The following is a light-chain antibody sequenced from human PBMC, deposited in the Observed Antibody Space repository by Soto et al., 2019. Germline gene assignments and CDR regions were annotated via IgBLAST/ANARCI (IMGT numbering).Light chain of an antibody. CDR1: SSNIGSNY. CDR2: RNN. Sequence: QAVVTQPPSASGTPGQRVTISCSGSSSNIGSNYVYWYQQLPGTAPKLLIYRNNQRPSGVPDRFSGSKSGTSASLAISGLRSEDEAVYYCAAWDDSLSGRVFGGGTKVTVL. J-gene: IGLJ3*02. CDR3: AAWDDSLSGRV. V-gene: IGLV1-47*01.